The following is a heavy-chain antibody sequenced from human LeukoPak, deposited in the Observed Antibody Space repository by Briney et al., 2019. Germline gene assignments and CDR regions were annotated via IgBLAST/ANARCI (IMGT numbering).Heavy chain of an antibody. J-gene: IGHJ4*02. CDR2: ISTYNGST. Sequence: ASVKVSCKASGYTFINYGISWVRQAPGQGLEWMGWISTYNGSTNYAQKLQGRVTMTTDTSTSTAYMELRSLRSDDTAVYYCARISYDILTGYYTFFDYWGQGTLVTVSS. CDR3: ARISYDILTGYYTFFDY. V-gene: IGHV1-18*01. CDR1: GYTFINYG. D-gene: IGHD3-9*01.